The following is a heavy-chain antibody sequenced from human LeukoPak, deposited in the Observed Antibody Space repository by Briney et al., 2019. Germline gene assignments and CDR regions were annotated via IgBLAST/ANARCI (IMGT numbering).Heavy chain of an antibody. CDR1: GFTFSSYG. CDR2: IWYDGSNK. V-gene: IGHV3-33*01. D-gene: IGHD5-12*01. J-gene: IGHJ4*02. CDR3: ARGGHSGYDGSFDY. Sequence: GGSLRLSCAASGFTFSSYGMHWVRQAPGKGLEWVAVIWYDGSNKYYADSVKGRFTISRDNAKNSLYLQMNSLRAEDTAVYYCARGGHSGYDGSFDYWGQGTLVTVSS.